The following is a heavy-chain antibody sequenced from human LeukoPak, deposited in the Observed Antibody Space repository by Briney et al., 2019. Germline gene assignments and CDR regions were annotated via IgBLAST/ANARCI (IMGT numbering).Heavy chain of an antibody. V-gene: IGHV3-74*01. CDR1: GFTFTGYC. CDR3: ARDPGGDGHDRYFDL. J-gene: IGHJ2*01. Sequence: PGGSLRLSCVASGFTFTGYCMHWIRQAPGKGLLWLSRVCDDARRTNYADSVKGRFTISRDNAKKTLFLQMNGLMAEDTAVYYCARDPGGDGHDRYFDLWGRGALVTVSA. D-gene: IGHD2-21*02. CDR2: VCDDARRT.